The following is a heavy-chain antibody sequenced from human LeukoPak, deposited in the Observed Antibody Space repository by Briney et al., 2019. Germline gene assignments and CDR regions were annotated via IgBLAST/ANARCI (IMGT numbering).Heavy chain of an antibody. J-gene: IGHJ3*01. D-gene: IGHD1-1*01. CDR3: AKSRRVHDAFDV. V-gene: IGHV3-23*01. Sequence: GESLRLSCTASAFSFNTYAMSWVRQAPGKGLEWVSSISGSGGSSYFADSVKGRFTISRDTSKNTLYLQMNSMRVEDTATYYCAKSRRVHDAFDVWGQGTLVTVSP. CDR1: AFSFNTYA. CDR2: ISGSGGSS.